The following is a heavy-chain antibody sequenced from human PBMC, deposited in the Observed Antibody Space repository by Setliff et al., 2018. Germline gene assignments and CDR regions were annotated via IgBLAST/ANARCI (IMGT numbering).Heavy chain of an antibody. CDR3: AKDNGKGHLYLLEGYFDY. CDR2: ISGSGSSS. D-gene: IGHD2-15*01. V-gene: IGHV3-23*01. J-gene: IGHJ4*02. CDR1: GFSLSNYW. Sequence: GGSLRLSCAASGFSLSNYWMSWVRQAPGKGLEWVSHISGSGSSSSYADSVKGRFTISRDNARNTLYLQMNSLRAEDTAVYYCAKDNGKGHLYLLEGYFDYWGQGALVTVSS.